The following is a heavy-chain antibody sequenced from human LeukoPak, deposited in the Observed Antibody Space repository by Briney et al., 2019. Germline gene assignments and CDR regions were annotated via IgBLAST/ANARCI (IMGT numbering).Heavy chain of an antibody. J-gene: IGHJ5*02. CDR3: ARQSTMVRGVKSDWFDP. CDR2: IYPGDSDT. Sequence: VESLKISCKGSGYSFTSYWIGWVRQMPGKGLEWMGIIYPGDSDTRYSPSFQGQVTISADKSISTAYLQWSSLKASDTAMYYCARQSTMVRGVKSDWFDPWGQGTLVTVSS. D-gene: IGHD3-10*01. CDR1: GYSFTSYW. V-gene: IGHV5-51*01.